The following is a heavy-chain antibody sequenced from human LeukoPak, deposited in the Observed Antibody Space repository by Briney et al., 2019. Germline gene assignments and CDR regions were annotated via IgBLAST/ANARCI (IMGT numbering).Heavy chain of an antibody. CDR1: GYSISSGYY. CDR2: IYHSGST. V-gene: IGHV4-38-2*02. D-gene: IGHD3-22*01. CDR3: ASDPYYYDSSGYSYFDY. Sequence: PSETLSLTCTVSGYSISSGYYWGWIRQPPGKGLEWIGSIYHSGSTYYNPSLKSRVTISIDTSKNQFSLKLSSVTAADTAVYYCASDPYYYDSSGYSYFDYWGQGTLVTVSS. J-gene: IGHJ4*02.